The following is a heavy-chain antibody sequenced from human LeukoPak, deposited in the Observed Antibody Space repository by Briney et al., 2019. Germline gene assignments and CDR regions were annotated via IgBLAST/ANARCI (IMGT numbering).Heavy chain of an antibody. CDR1: GGTFISYA. CDR3: ARDLTYYDSSGYYLEGPSYYFDY. Sequence: SVTVSFKCSGGTFISYAISWVRQAPAQGLEWMGRIIPIHGIANYAHKFQGRVTITADKSTSTAYTELSNLRFEDTAVYYCARDLTYYDSSGYYLEGPSYYFDYWGQGTLVTVSS. CDR2: IIPIHGIA. V-gene: IGHV1-69*04. D-gene: IGHD3-22*01. J-gene: IGHJ4*02.